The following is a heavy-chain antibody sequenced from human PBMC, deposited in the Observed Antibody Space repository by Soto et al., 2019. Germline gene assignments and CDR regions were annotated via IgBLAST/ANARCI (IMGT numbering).Heavy chain of an antibody. V-gene: IGHV1-69*13. CDR3: ARDSQADYDFWSGYYYYYYYGMDV. CDR1: GGTFSSYA. J-gene: IGHJ6*02. D-gene: IGHD3-3*01. Sequence: SVKVSCKASGGTFSSYAISWVRQAPGQGLEWMGGIIPIFGTANYAQKFQGRVTITADESTSTAYMELSSLRSEDTAVYYCARDSQADYDFWSGYYYYYYYGMDVWGQGTTVTVSS. CDR2: IIPIFGTA.